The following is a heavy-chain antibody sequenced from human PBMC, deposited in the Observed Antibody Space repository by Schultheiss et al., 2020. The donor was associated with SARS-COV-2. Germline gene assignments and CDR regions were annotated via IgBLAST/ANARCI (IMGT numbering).Heavy chain of an antibody. CDR1: GFTFSNYG. CDR2: ISYDGSKI. CDR3: TRPEYSTSSDWGDY. D-gene: IGHD6-6*01. J-gene: IGHJ4*02. Sequence: GGSLRLSCAASGFTFSNYGIHWVRQAPGKGLEWVAVISYDGSKIFYTDSVKGRFTISRDNAKNTLYLQMNSLKTEDTAVYFCTRPEYSTSSDWGDYWGQGTLVTVSS. V-gene: IGHV3-30*03.